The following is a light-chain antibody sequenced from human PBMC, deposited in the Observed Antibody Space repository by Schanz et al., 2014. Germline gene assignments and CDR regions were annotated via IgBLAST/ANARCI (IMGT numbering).Light chain of an antibody. V-gene: IGLV2-8*01. CDR2: DVT. J-gene: IGLJ3*02. CDR1: SSDVGSYKL. CDR3: SSYAGSINWV. Sequence: QSALTQPASVSGSPGQSVTISCTGISSDVGSYKLVSWYQQHPGKAPKLIISDVTRRPSGVPDRFSGFKSDNTASLTVSGLQAEDEADYYCSSYAGSINWVFGGGTKLTVL.